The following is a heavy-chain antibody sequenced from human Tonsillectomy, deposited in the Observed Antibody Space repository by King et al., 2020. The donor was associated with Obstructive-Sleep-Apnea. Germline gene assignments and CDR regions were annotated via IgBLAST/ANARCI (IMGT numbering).Heavy chain of an antibody. J-gene: IGHJ6*02. D-gene: IGHD1-26*01. CDR3: ARQGAIVVGMDV. CDR2: IYPTDSDT. CDR1: GYTFTNHW. V-gene: IGHV5-51*01. Sequence: VQLVQSGAEVKKPGESLKISCKGSGYTFTNHWIGWVRQMPGEGLEWMGIIYPTDSDTRYSPSFQGQFTFSVDKSINTAYLQWSSLKASDTAMYYCARQGAIVVGMDVWGQGTTVTVSS.